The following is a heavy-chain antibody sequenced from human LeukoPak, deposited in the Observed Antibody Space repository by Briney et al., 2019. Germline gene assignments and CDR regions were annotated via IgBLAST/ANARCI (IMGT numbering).Heavy chain of an antibody. J-gene: IGHJ4*02. CDR2: INPNSGGT. CDR3: ARGIAARPDY. V-gene: IGHV1-2*06. Sequence: GASVKVSRKASGYTFTGYYMHWVRQAPGQGLEWMGRINPNSGGTNYAQKFQRRVTMTRDTYISTAYMEQSRLRSDDTAVYYCARGIAARPDYWGQGTLVTVSS. CDR1: GYTFTGYY. D-gene: IGHD6-6*01.